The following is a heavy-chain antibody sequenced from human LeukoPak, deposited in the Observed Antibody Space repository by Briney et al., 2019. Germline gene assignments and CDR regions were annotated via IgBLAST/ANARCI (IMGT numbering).Heavy chain of an antibody. Sequence: SETLSLTCGVSGGSISSTNWWTWVRQPPGKGLEWIGEVHLDGRTNYNPSLESRLTMSVDLSENHISLKLTSVTAADTAVYYCAREGGFYRPLDYSGQGTLVTVSS. CDR1: GGSISSTNW. D-gene: IGHD3-3*01. CDR3: AREGGFYRPLDY. J-gene: IGHJ4*02. V-gene: IGHV4-4*02. CDR2: VHLDGRT.